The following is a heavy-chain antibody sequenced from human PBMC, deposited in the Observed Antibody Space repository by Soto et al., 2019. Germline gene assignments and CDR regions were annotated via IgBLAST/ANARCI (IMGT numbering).Heavy chain of an antibody. J-gene: IGHJ1*01. CDR2: INPNSGGT. V-gene: IGHV1-2*02. CDR3: ARSYVYPGPAQH. D-gene: IGHD3-16*01. Sequence: ASVKVSCKASGYTFTGYYMHWVRQAPGQGLEWMGWINPNSGGTNYAQKFQGRVTMTRDTSISTACMELSRLRSDDTAVYYCARSYVYPGPAQHWGQGTLVTVSS. CDR1: GYTFTGYY.